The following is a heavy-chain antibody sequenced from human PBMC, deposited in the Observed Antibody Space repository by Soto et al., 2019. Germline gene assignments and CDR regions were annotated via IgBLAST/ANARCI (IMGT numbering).Heavy chain of an antibody. V-gene: IGHV1-2*02. D-gene: IGHD1-26*01. CDR2: INPKSGGT. CDR1: GYTFTVYY. J-gene: IGHJ4*02. CDR3: ATGLAKGGGCAGFDY. Sequence: QVQLVQFGAEVKKPGASVNVSCKASGYTFTVYYMHWVRQAPGQGLEWMGWINPKSGGTMYPQKFQGRVTMTWDTSISTAYMALARLRSDETAGYYWATGLAKGGGCAGFDYWGQGTLVTVSS.